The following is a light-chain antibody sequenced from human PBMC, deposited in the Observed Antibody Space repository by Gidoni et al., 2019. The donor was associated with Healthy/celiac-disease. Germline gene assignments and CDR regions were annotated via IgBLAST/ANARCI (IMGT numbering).Light chain of an antibody. CDR3: SSYTSSSTLVV. J-gene: IGLJ2*01. Sequence: QSALTQPASVSGSPGQAITISCTGTSSDVGGYNYVAWYQQHPGKAPKLMIYDVSNRPSGVSNRFSGSQSGNTASLTISWLQAEDEAAYYCSSYTSSSTLVVFGGGTKLTVL. V-gene: IGLV2-14*01. CDR1: SSDVGGYNY. CDR2: DVS.